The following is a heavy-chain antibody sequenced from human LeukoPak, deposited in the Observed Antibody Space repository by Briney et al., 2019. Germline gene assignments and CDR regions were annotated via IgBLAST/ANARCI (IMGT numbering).Heavy chain of an antibody. Sequence: SETLSLTCTVPGGSISSDYWSWIRQPPGKGLEWIGYIYYSGSTNYNPSLKSRVTISVDTSKNQFSLKLSSVTAADTAVYYCASGDYWGQGTLVTVSS. CDR3: ASGDY. CDR2: IYYSGST. V-gene: IGHV4-59*01. CDR1: GGSISSDY. J-gene: IGHJ4*02.